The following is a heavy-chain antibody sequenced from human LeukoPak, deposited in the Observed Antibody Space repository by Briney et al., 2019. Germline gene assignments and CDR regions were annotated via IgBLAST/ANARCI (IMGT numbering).Heavy chain of an antibody. Sequence: GESLKISCKTSGYTFTKYWIAWVRQTPGKGLEWMGIIYHGDSDIRYSPSFQGQVTISADKSITTAHLQWSSLKASDTAMYYCARHFGYSGYDGDVWGQGTLVTVSS. CDR1: GYTFTKYW. D-gene: IGHD5-12*01. J-gene: IGHJ4*02. V-gene: IGHV5-51*01. CDR3: ARHFGYSGYDGDV. CDR2: IYHGDSDI.